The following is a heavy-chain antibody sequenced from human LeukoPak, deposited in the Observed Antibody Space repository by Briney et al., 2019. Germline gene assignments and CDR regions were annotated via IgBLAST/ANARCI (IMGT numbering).Heavy chain of an antibody. J-gene: IGHJ3*02. V-gene: IGHV1-2*02. CDR3: ARRQGNSLGTFDI. D-gene: IGHD2-21*01. CDR2: ISPHNGGT. CDR1: GYTFTGYY. Sequence: ASVKVSCKASGYTFTGYYIHWVRQAPGQGLEWMGWISPHNGGTNYAQKFPGRVTMTRDTSISTAYMDLSGLRSDDTAVYYCARRQGNSLGTFDIWGQGTMITVSS.